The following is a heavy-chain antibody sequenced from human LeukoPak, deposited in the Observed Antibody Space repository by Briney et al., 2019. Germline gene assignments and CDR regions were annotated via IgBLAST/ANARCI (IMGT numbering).Heavy chain of an antibody. CDR1: GGSFSGYY. J-gene: IGHJ3*02. Sequence: PSETLSLTCAVYGGSFSGYYWSWIRQPPGKGLEWIGEINHSGSTNYNPSLKSRVTISVDTSKNQFSLKLSSVTAADTAVHYCARAAVAARQRAFDIWGQGTMVTVSS. CDR3: ARAAVAARQRAFDI. D-gene: IGHD2-15*01. V-gene: IGHV4-34*01. CDR2: INHSGST.